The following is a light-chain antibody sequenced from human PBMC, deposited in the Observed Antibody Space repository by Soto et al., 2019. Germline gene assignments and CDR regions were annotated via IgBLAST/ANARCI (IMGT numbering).Light chain of an antibody. CDR1: QSISMW. V-gene: IGKV1-5*01. Sequence: DIKMTQSPSTLSASVGDRVTITCRASQSISMWLAWYQQKPGKAPKFLIYDASTLESGVPSRFSGSGYGTEFTLTISSLQPDDFATYYCQQYDTYPWTFGQGTKVDIK. CDR2: DAS. CDR3: QQYDTYPWT. J-gene: IGKJ1*01.